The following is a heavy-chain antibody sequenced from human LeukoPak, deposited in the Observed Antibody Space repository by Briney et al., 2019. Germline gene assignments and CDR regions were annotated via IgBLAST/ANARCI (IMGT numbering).Heavy chain of an antibody. CDR3: ARAYSPLGPNYIVVVVAANHGVWFDP. CDR1: GYTFTGYY. J-gene: IGHJ5*02. Sequence: ASVKVSCKASGYTFTGYYMHWVRQAPGQGLEWMGWINPNSGGTNYAQKFQGRVTMTRDTSISTAYMELSRLRSDDTAVYYCARAYSPLGPNYIVVVVAANHGVWFDPWGQGTLVTVSS. V-gene: IGHV1-2*02. D-gene: IGHD2-15*01. CDR2: INPNSGGT.